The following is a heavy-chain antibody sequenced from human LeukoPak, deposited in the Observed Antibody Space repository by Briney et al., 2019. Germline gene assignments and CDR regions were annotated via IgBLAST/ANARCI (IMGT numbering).Heavy chain of an antibody. V-gene: IGHV3-33*08. Sequence: PGGSLRLSCAASGFTFSSYGMHWVRQAPIKGLEWVAVIWYDGSKKYYADSVKGRFTISRDDSKNTVYLQMDSLRAEDTAMYYCARDRGDYSDYSDFFDAWGQGTLVTFSS. CDR1: GFTFSSYG. CDR3: ARDRGDYSDYSDFFDA. CDR2: IWYDGSKK. J-gene: IGHJ4*02. D-gene: IGHD4-11*01.